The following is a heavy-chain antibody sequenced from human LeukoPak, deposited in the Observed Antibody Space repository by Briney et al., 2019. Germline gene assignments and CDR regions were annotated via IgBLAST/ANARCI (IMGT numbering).Heavy chain of an antibody. J-gene: IGHJ6*03. CDR2: ISAYNGNT. CDR1: GYTFTSYY. D-gene: IGHD5-12*01. CDR3: ARFGPVATIGPNYYYYYMDV. Sequence: ASVKVSCKASGYTFTSYYMHWVRQAPGQGLEWMGWISAYNGNTNYAQKLQGRVTMTTDTSTSTAYMELRSLRSDDTAVYYCARFGPVATIGPNYYYYYMDVWGKGTTVTVSS. V-gene: IGHV1-18*04.